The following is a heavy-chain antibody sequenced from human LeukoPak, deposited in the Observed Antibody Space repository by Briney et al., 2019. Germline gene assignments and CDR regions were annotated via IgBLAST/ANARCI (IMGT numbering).Heavy chain of an antibody. Sequence: GGSLRLSCAASGFTFSSYAMSWIRQAPGKGLEWVSYISSSGSTIYYADSVKGRFTISRDNAKNSLYLQMNSLRAEDTAVYYCARDSGSYRPYFDYWGQGTLVTVSS. J-gene: IGHJ4*02. V-gene: IGHV3-11*01. CDR1: GFTFSSYA. D-gene: IGHD1-26*01. CDR3: ARDSGSYRPYFDY. CDR2: ISSSGSTI.